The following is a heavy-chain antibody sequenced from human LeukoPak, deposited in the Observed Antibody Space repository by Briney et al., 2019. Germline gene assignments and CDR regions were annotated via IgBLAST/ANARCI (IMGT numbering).Heavy chain of an antibody. V-gene: IGHV1-46*01. Sequence: ASVKVSCKASGYTFTSYHMHWVRQAPGQGLEWMGQINLSGGSTTYAQKFQGRVTMTRDTSTSTVYMELSSLRSEDTAAYYCARPPTYSSSWYYFDYWGQGTLVTVSS. CDR2: INLSGGST. CDR1: GYTFTSYH. CDR3: ARPPTYSSSWYYFDY. D-gene: IGHD6-13*01. J-gene: IGHJ4*02.